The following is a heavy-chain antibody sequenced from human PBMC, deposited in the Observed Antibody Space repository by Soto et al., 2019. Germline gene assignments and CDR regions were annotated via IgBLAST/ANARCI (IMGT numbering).Heavy chain of an antibody. V-gene: IGHV3-23*01. CDR1: GFTFSTYG. J-gene: IGHJ4*02. D-gene: IGHD3-22*01. Sequence: EVQLLESGGGLVQPGGSLRLSCTASGFTFSTYGMSWVRQSPGKGLEWVSSLSGDGTTTYYIDSVKGRLTISRDNSRNTLSLQMNSLRTEDTAVYYCAKDITFDSSAYNYWGQGILVTVSS. CDR2: LSGDGTTT. CDR3: AKDITFDSSAYNY.